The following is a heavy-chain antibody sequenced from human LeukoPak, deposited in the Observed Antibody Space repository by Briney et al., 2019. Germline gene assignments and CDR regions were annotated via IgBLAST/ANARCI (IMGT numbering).Heavy chain of an antibody. CDR2: INSDGSST. CDR1: GFTFSSYW. V-gene: IGHV3-74*01. J-gene: IGHJ4*02. CDR3: ARGGSGSYYPIDY. D-gene: IGHD3-10*01. Sequence: GGSLRLSCAASGFTFSSYWMHWVRQASGKGLVWVSRINSDGSSTSYADSVKGRFTISRDNAKNTLYLQMNSLRAEDTAVYYCARGGSGSYYPIDYWGQGTLVTVSS.